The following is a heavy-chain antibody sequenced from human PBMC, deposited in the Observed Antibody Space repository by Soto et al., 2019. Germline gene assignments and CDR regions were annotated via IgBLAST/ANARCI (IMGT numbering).Heavy chain of an antibody. CDR2: ISGSGGST. CDR3: AKPGHLTGTTQYPFDY. J-gene: IGHJ4*02. Sequence: GGSLRLSCAASGFTFSSYAMSWVRQAPGKGLEWVSAISGSGGSTYYADSVKGRFTISRDNSKNTLYLQMNSLRAEDTAVYYCAKPGHLTGTTQYPFDYWGQGTLVTVSS. V-gene: IGHV3-23*01. CDR1: GFTFSSYA. D-gene: IGHD1-7*01.